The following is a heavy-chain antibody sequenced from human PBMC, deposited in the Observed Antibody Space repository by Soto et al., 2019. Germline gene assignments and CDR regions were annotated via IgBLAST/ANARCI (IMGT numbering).Heavy chain of an antibody. D-gene: IGHD3-16*01. Sequence: EVQLVESGGDLVQPGGSLRLSCAASGFAFSSYWMSWARQAPGKGLEWVAVIKQDGSETYYVDSVEGRFTISRDNGKNSLYLQMNSLRAEDTAVYFCVADWGQLSGAWGQGILVTVSS. CDR1: GFAFSSYW. CDR2: IKQDGSET. J-gene: IGHJ5*02. CDR3: VADWGQLSGA. V-gene: IGHV3-7*03.